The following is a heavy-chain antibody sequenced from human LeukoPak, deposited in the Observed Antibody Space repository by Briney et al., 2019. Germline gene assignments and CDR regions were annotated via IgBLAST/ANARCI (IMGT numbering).Heavy chain of an antibody. CDR1: GGSISSYY. CDR2: IYYSGST. J-gene: IGHJ6*03. Sequence: PSETLSLTCTVSGGSISSYYWSWIRQPPGKGLEWIGYIYYSGSTNYNPSLKSRVTIPLDTSKNQFSLKLTSVTAADTAVYYCARTTEGGYTYGYFYYYYMDVWGKGTTVTISS. V-gene: IGHV4-59*01. CDR3: ARTTEGGYTYGYFYYYYMDV. D-gene: IGHD5-18*01.